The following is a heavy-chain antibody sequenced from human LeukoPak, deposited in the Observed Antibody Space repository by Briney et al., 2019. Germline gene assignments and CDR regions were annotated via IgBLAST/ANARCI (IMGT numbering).Heavy chain of an antibody. V-gene: IGHV3-23*01. D-gene: IGHD3-16*02. CDR2: ISGSGGST. CDR3: AKDLSSEYYDYVWGSYPVPQGDAFDI. Sequence: PGGSLRLSCAASGFTFSSYAMSWVRQAPGKGLEWVSAISGSGGSTYYADSVKGRFTISRDNSKNTLYLQMNSLRAEDTAVYYCAKDLSSEYYDYVWGSYPVPQGDAFDIWGQGTMVTVSS. CDR1: GFTFSSYA. J-gene: IGHJ3*02.